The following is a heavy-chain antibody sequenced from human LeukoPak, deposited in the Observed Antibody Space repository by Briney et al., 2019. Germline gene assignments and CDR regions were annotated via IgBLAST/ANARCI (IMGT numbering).Heavy chain of an antibody. CDR2: IYASGTI. V-gene: IGHV4-4*07. CDR3: ARDNRYCSGGTCYSGQDY. Sequence: PSETLSLTCTVSGGSISNYYWNWIRQPAGKGLEWIGRIYASGTINYNPSLKSRVTMSLDTSKSQFSLILSSVTATDTAVYYCARDNRYCSGGTCYSGQDYWGQGTLVTVSS. CDR1: GGSISNYY. D-gene: IGHD2-15*01. J-gene: IGHJ4*02.